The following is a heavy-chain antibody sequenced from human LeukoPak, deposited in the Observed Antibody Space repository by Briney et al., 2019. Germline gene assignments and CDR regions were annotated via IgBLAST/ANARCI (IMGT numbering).Heavy chain of an antibody. Sequence: ASVKVSCKASGYTFTSYAMNWVRQAPGQGLEWMGWINTNTGNPTYAQGFTGRFVFSLDTSVSTAYLQISSLKAEDTAVYYCARGELWELDYLEYFQHWGQGTLVTVSS. CDR1: GYTFTSYA. V-gene: IGHV7-4-1*02. CDR3: ARGELWELDYLEYFQH. J-gene: IGHJ1*01. D-gene: IGHD1-26*01. CDR2: INTNTGNP.